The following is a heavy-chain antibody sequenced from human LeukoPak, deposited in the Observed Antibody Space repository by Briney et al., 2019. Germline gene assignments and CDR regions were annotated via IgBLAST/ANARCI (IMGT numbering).Heavy chain of an antibody. CDR2: IIPLLGIA. V-gene: IGHV1-69*04. D-gene: IGHD2-2*01. J-gene: IGHJ6*03. CDR3: AREYCSSTSCIKYYYYYMDV. Sequence: SVKVSCKASGGTFSSYTISWVRQAPGQGLEWMGRIIPLLGIANYAQKFQGRVTITADKSTSTAYMELSSLRSEDTAVYYCAREYCSSTSCIKYYYYYMDVWGKGTTVTVSS. CDR1: GGTFSSYT.